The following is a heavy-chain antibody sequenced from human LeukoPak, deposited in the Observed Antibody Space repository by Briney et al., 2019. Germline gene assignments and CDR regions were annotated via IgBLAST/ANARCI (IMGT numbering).Heavy chain of an antibody. J-gene: IGHJ4*02. CDR3: ATYDYVWGRYRLAQSDY. D-gene: IGHD3-16*02. CDR2: INESGGSA. Sequence: GGSLRLSCAASGFTFRSYAMSWVRQLPGKGLEWLPYINESGGSAYYADSVKGRLVISRDNSKNSLYLEINSLRAEDTAIYYCATYDYVWGRYRLAQSDYWGQGTLVTVSS. V-gene: IGHV3-23*01. CDR1: GFTFRSYA.